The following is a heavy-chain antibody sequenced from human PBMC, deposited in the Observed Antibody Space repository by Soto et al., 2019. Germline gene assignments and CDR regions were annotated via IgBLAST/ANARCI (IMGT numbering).Heavy chain of an antibody. CDR2: ISPGSRYP. J-gene: IGHJ5*02. D-gene: IGHD2-15*01. CDR1: GFTFGDSY. Sequence: GGSMSLSCAGSGFTFGDSYMSWIRQAPGKGLEWLSYISPGSRYPAYADSVKGRFTISRDNAKRSLYLQMMSLTAEDTAIYYCVRGGGGGLFDPWGQGTMVTVSS. CDR3: VRGGGGGLFDP. V-gene: IGHV3-11*06.